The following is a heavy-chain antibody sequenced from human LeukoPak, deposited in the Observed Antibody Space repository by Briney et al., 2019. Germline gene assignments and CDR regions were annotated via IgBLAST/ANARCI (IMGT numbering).Heavy chain of an antibody. D-gene: IGHD6-19*01. J-gene: IGHJ3*02. CDR1: GFTFSSYA. CDR2: ISNDGSRK. CDR3: ARDVYSSGTLGTIDI. Sequence: GRSLRLSCAASGFTFSSYAMHWVRQAPGKGLEWVAVISNDGSRKYYADSVKGRFTISRDNSKNTLDVQMNSLRDEDTAVYFCARDVYSSGTLGTIDIWGQGTMVTVSS. V-gene: IGHV3-30*04.